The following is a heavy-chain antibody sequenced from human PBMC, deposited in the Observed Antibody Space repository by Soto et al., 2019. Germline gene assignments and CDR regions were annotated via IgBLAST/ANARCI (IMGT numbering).Heavy chain of an antibody. J-gene: IGHJ3*02. CDR3: ARVLPPYYYDSSGYYTAFDI. D-gene: IGHD3-22*01. CDR2: IYYSGST. CDR1: GGSISSGDYY. V-gene: IGHV4-30-4*01. Sequence: QVQLQESGPGLVKPSQTLSLTCTVSGGSISSGDYYWSWIRQPPGKGLEWIGYIYYSGSTYYNPSLKSRVTISVDTSKSQFSLKLSSVTAADTAVYYCARVLPPYYYDSSGYYTAFDIWGQGTMVTVSS.